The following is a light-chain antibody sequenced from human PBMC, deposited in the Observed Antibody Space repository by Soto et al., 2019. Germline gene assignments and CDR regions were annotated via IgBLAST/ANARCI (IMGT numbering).Light chain of an antibody. CDR1: SGDIGSYNR. V-gene: IGLV2-14*01. Sequence: QSALTQPASVSGSPGQSITISCTGTSGDIGSYNRVSWYQQHPGKAPKLIIYEVTDRPSGVSNRFSGSKSGNTASLTISGLQAEDEAEYYCGTWDSSLSAGVFGTGTKVTVL. J-gene: IGLJ1*01. CDR3: GTWDSSLSAGV. CDR2: EVT.